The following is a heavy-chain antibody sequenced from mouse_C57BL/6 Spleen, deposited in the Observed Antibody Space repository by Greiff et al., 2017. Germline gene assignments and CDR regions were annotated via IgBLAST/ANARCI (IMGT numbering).Heavy chain of an antibody. CDR3: ARYPYYYGSSYGNY. V-gene: IGHV1-50*01. J-gene: IGHJ2*01. D-gene: IGHD1-1*01. Sequence: QVQLQQPGAELVKPGASVKLSCKASGYTFTSYWMQWVKQRPGQGLEWIGEIDPSDSYTNYNQKFKGKATLTVDTSSSTAYMQLSSLTSEDSAVXYCARYPYYYGSSYGNYWGQGTTLTVSS. CDR2: IDPSDSYT. CDR1: GYTFTSYW.